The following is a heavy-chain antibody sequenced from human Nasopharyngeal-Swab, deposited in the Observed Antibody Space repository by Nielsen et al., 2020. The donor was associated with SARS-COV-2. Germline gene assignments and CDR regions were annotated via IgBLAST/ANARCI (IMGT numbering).Heavy chain of an antibody. CDR1: GGSISSSNW. V-gene: IGHV4-4*02. Sequence: SETLSLTCAVSGGSISSSNWWSWVRQPPGKGLEWIGEIYHSGSTNYNPSLESRVTISVDTSKNQFSLKLSSVTAADTAVYYCARERGGRAARLRNNWFDPWGQGTLVTVSS. J-gene: IGHJ5*02. CDR3: ARERGGRAARLRNNWFDP. CDR2: IYHSGST. D-gene: IGHD6-6*01.